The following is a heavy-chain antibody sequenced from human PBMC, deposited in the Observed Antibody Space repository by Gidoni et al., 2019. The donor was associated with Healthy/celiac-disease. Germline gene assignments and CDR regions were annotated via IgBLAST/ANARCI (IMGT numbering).Heavy chain of an antibody. CDR3: ARVVGGEYYMDV. Sequence: EVQLVESGGGLVKPGGSLSLSCAASGFTFSSFSMNWVRQAPGMGLEWVSSISSSSSYIYYADSVKGRFTISRDNAKNSLYLQMNSLRAEDTAVYYCARVVGGEYYMDVWGKGTTVTVSS. D-gene: IGHD7-27*01. CDR1: GFTFSSFS. V-gene: IGHV3-21*01. J-gene: IGHJ6*03. CDR2: ISSSSSYI.